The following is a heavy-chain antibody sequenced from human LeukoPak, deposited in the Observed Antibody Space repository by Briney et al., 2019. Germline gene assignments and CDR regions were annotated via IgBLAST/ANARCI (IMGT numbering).Heavy chain of an antibody. CDR3: ARDRGYAMDV. J-gene: IGHJ6*02. CDR1: GFTVSTNY. V-gene: IGHV3-53*01. CDR2: IYSGGGT. Sequence: GGSLRLSCAASGFTVSTNYMTWVRQAPGKGLECVSLIYSGGGTWYGDSVKGRFTVSRDNSKNTLYLQMNSLRAEDTAVYYCARDRGYAMDVWGQGTTVTVSS.